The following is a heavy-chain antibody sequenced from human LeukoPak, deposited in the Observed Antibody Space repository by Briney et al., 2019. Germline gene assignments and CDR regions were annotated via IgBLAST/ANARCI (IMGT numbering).Heavy chain of an antibody. CDR2: ISSSGSTI. Sequence: GGSLRLSCAASRFTFSNYEMNWVRQAPGKGLEWVSYISSSGSTIYYADSVKGRFTISRDNAKNSLYLQMNSLRAEDTAVYYCARDIRYSSSWALDYWGQGTLVTVSS. J-gene: IGHJ4*02. V-gene: IGHV3-48*03. CDR1: RFTFSNYE. D-gene: IGHD6-13*01. CDR3: ARDIRYSSSWALDY.